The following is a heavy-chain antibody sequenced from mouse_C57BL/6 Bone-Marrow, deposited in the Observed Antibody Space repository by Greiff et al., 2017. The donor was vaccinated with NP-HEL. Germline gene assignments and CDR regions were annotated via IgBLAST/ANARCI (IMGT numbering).Heavy chain of an antibody. Sequence: VQLQQSGPELVKPGASVKISCKASGYAFSSSWMNWVKQRPGKGLEWIGRIYPGDGDTNYNGKFKGKATLTADKSSSTAYMQLSSLTSEDSAVYFCARGLDGYYYFDYWGQGTTLTVSS. J-gene: IGHJ2*01. V-gene: IGHV1-82*01. CDR2: IYPGDGDT. CDR3: ARGLDGYYYFDY. CDR1: GYAFSSSW. D-gene: IGHD2-3*01.